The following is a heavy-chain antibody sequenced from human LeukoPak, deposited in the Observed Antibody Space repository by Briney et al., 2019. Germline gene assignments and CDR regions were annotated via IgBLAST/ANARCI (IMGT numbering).Heavy chain of an antibody. CDR2: ISGSGGST. Sequence: GGSLRLSCAASGFTFSSYAMSWVRQAPGKGLEWVSAISGSGGSTYYADTVKGRFTISRDSSKNTLYLQMNSLRAEDTAVYYCAKENYYDFWSGYSDRGYYFDYWGQGTLVTVSS. CDR3: AKENYYDFWSGYSDRGYYFDY. J-gene: IGHJ4*02. V-gene: IGHV3-23*01. CDR1: GFTFSSYA. D-gene: IGHD3-3*01.